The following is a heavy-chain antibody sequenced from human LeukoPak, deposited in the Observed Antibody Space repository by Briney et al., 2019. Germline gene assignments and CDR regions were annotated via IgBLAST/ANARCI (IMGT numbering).Heavy chain of an antibody. J-gene: IGHJ4*02. CDR2: IHHDGGT. V-gene: IGHV4-34*01. CDR1: GGSFSGYY. Sequence: SGTLSLTCAVYGGSFSGYYWSWIRQPPGKGLEWIGQIHHDGGTNYNPSLRGRVTKLIDTSKNQFSLRLSSVTAADTATYYCARAVPGADVDFWGQGTLVTVSS. D-gene: IGHD1-26*01. CDR3: ARAVPGADVDF.